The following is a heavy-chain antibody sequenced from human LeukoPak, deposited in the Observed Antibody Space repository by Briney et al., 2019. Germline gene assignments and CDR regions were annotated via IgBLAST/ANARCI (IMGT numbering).Heavy chain of an antibody. D-gene: IGHD6-6*01. Sequence: PSETLSLTCAVYGGSFSAYYWSWVRQPPGKGLEWIGEINHSGSTNYNPSLKSRVTISVDTSKNQFSLRLSSVTATDTAVYYCARPGRGSSRDYWGQGTLVTVSS. CDR2: INHSGST. J-gene: IGHJ4*02. V-gene: IGHV4-34*01. CDR1: GGSFSAYY. CDR3: ARPGRGSSRDY.